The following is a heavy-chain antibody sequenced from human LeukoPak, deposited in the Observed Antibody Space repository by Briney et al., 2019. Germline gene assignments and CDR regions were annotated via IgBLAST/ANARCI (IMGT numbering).Heavy chain of an antibody. V-gene: IGHV1-8*01. CDR2: MNPNSGNT. Sequence: ASVKVSCKASGYTFTSFDINWVRQATGQGLEWMGWMNPNSGNTGYAQKFQGRVTMTRNTSISTAYMELSSLRSEDTAVYYCARGQVITMVRGVIIRYYYYYMDVWGKGTTVTISS. J-gene: IGHJ6*03. CDR3: ARGQVITMVRGVIIRYYYYYMDV. D-gene: IGHD3-10*01. CDR1: GYTFTSFD.